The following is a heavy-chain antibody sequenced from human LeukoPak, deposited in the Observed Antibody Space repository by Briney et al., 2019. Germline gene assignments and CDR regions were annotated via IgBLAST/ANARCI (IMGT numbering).Heavy chain of an antibody. Sequence: GGSLRLSCAASGFTVSSNYMSWVRQAPGKGLEWVPVIYSGGSTYYADSVKGRFTISRDNSKNTLYLQMNSLRAEDTAVYYCATESEYYYDSSGYYYVRPLNYWGQGTLVTVSS. D-gene: IGHD3-22*01. J-gene: IGHJ4*02. V-gene: IGHV3-53*01. CDR3: ATESEYYYDSSGYYYVRPLNY. CDR2: IYSGGST. CDR1: GFTVSSNY.